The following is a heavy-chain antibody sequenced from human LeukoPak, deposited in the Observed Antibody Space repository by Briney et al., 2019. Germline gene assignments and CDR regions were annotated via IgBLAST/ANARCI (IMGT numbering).Heavy chain of an antibody. CDR3: ARHRAYSTFDY. D-gene: IGHD2-15*01. Sequence: GGSLRLFCAASAFTFGNYWMSWVRQAPGKGLEWVADIKEDGSEMNYLDSVKGRFTISRDNAKNSLYLQMNSLRVDDTAVYYCARHRAYSTFDYWGQGTLVTVSS. CDR2: IKEDGSEM. V-gene: IGHV3-7*01. CDR1: AFTFGNYW. J-gene: IGHJ4*02.